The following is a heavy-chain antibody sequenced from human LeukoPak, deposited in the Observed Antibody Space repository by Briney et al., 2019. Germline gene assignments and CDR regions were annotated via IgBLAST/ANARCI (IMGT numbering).Heavy chain of an antibody. CDR2: ISGSGTTT. V-gene: IGHV3-23*01. CDR1: GFTFSSYA. J-gene: IGHJ4*02. Sequence: GGSLRLSCAASGFTFSSYAMSWVRQAPGKGLDWVSAISGSGTTTYYADSVKGRSTISRDISKNTLYLQMNSLRAEDTAVYYCAKPLSAASGTDFHYWGQGTLVTVSS. D-gene: IGHD6-13*01. CDR3: AKPLSAASGTDFHY.